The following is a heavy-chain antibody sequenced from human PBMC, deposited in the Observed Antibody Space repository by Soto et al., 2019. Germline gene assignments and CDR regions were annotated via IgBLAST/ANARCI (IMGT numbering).Heavy chain of an antibody. V-gene: IGHV3-30*03. CDR3: GAPTSYDYVWGSYRYWGDAFDL. CDR2: ISFDGINK. CDR1: GFIFSTYG. D-gene: IGHD3-16*02. Sequence: QVQLVESGGGVVQPGRSLRLSCAASGFIFSTYGMHWVRQAPGKGLEWVAVISFDGINKYSADSVKGRFSISRDNSKNTLYLEMNRLRAADTAVYYCGAPTSYDYVWGSYRYWGDAFDLWGQGTMVSVSS. J-gene: IGHJ3*01.